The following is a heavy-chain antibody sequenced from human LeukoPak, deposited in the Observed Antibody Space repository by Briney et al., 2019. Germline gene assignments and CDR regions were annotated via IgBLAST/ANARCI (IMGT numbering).Heavy chain of an antibody. J-gene: IGHJ4*02. Sequence: KTTDTLSLTCTVSIDSIKNYYWNWIRQPPGKGLEWIGYIYHTGNTNYNPSLTSRVSMSIDPSKNQFSLKLNSVTAADTAVYYCARGNYGSGSYYEVDFDYWGRGTLVTVSS. CDR2: IYHTGNT. V-gene: IGHV4-59*12. CDR1: IDSIKNYY. D-gene: IGHD3-10*01. CDR3: ARGNYGSGSYYEVDFDY.